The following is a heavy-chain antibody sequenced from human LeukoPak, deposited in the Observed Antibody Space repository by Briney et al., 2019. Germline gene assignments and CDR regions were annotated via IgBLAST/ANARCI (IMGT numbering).Heavy chain of an antibody. V-gene: IGHV3-48*03. CDR3: AKVWDYDSSGYDAFDI. Sequence: GGSLRLSCAASGFTFSSYEMNWVRQAPGKGLEWVSYISSSGSTIYYADSVKGRFTISRDNAKNSLYLQMNSLRAEDTAVYYCAKVWDYDSSGYDAFDIWGQGTMVTVSS. D-gene: IGHD3-22*01. CDR1: GFTFSSYE. CDR2: ISSSGSTI. J-gene: IGHJ3*02.